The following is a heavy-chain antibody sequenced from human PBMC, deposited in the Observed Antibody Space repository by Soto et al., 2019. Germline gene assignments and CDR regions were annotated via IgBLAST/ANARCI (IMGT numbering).Heavy chain of an antibody. J-gene: IGHJ6*02. D-gene: IGHD6-13*01. Sequence: QVQLVQSGAEVKKPGSSVKVSCKASGGTFSSYTISWVRQAPGQGLEWMGRIIPILGIANYAQKFQGRVTITADKSTSTAYMELSSLRSEDTAVYYCASVGYSSSWWGSFGMDVWGQGTTVTVSS. CDR2: IIPILGIA. V-gene: IGHV1-69*02. CDR3: ASVGYSSSWWGSFGMDV. CDR1: GGTFSSYT.